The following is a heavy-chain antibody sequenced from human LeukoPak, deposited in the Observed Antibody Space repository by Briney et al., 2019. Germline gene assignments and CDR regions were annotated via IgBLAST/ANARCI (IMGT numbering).Heavy chain of an antibody. Sequence: RASVKVSCKASGYTFTGYYMHWVRQAPGQGLEWMGWINPNSGGTNYAQKFQGRVTMTRDTSISTAHMELSRLRSDDTAVYYCASPLHSYGPLDYWGQGTLVTVSS. CDR2: INPNSGGT. CDR3: ASPLHSYGPLDY. CDR1: GYTFTGYY. V-gene: IGHV1-2*02. D-gene: IGHD5-18*01. J-gene: IGHJ4*02.